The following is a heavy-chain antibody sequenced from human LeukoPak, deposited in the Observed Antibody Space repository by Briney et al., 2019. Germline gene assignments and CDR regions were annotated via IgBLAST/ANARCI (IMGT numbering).Heavy chain of an antibody. V-gene: IGHV4-4*07. Sequence: SETLSPTCTVSGGSISSYYWSWIRQPAGKGLEWIGRIYTSGSTNYNPSLKNRVTMSVDTSKNQFSLKLSSVTAADTAVYYCARGGSGSYYDKGSANNWFDPWGQGTLVTVSS. CDR3: ARGGSGSYYDKGSANNWFDP. CDR1: GGSISSYY. CDR2: IYTSGST. J-gene: IGHJ5*02. D-gene: IGHD3-10*01.